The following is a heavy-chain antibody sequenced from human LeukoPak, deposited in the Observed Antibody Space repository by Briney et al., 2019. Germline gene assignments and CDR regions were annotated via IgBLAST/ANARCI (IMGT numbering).Heavy chain of an antibody. CDR3: ATYDNWVAGDV. J-gene: IGHJ6*02. Sequence: PGGSLRLSCAASGFSFSDSWMSWVRQAPGKGPEWVANIKKDGSEEHYVDSVKGRFIVSRDNARQSFLLEMKSLRVEDTAVYYCATYDNWVAGDVWGQGTTVSVSS. D-gene: IGHD5-24*01. V-gene: IGHV3-7*01. CDR1: GFSFSDSW. CDR2: IKKDGSEE.